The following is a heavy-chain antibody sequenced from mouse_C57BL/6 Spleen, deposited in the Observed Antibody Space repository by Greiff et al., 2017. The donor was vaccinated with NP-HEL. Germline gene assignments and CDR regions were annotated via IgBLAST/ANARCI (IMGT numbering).Heavy chain of an antibody. J-gene: IGHJ2*01. D-gene: IGHD2-5*01. CDR2: IDPSDSYT. CDR3: ARGGSNYPHY. Sequence: QVQLQQSGAELVMPGASVKLSCKASGYTFTSYWMHWVKQRPGQGLEWIGEIDPSDSYTNYNQKFKGKSTLTVDKSSSTAYMQLSSLTSEDSAVYYCARGGSNYPHYWGQGTTLTVSS. V-gene: IGHV1-69*01. CDR1: GYTFTSYW.